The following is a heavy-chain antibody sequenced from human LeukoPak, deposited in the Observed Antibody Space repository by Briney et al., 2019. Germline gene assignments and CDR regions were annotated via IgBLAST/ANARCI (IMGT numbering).Heavy chain of an antibody. Sequence: PGGSLRLSCAASGFTFSSSWMAWVRQAPGKGLKWVANIKHDGNEKYYVDSVKGRFTISRDNAKNSLYLEMNSLRADDTAVYYCAGMDHFDYWGQGTLVTVSS. CDR1: GFTFSSSW. V-gene: IGHV3-7*01. CDR3: AGMDHFDY. J-gene: IGHJ4*02. D-gene: IGHD1-14*01. CDR2: IKHDGNEK.